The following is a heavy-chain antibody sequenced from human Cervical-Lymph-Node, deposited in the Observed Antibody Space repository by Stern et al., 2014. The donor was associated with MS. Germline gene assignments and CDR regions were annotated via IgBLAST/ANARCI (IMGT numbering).Heavy chain of an antibody. Sequence: VQLLESGAEVRKPGSSVRVSCKTSGGTFSRYTISWVRQVPGQGLEWMGRIIPMDDIANYAQKFQGRVTITADKSTSTAYMELSSLRSEDTAVYYCARVPLVVLVPTRGDAFDIWGQGTMVTVSS. V-gene: IGHV1-69*09. D-gene: IGHD2-21*01. CDR2: IIPMDDIA. CDR1: GGTFSRYT. J-gene: IGHJ3*02. CDR3: ARVPLVVLVPTRGDAFDI.